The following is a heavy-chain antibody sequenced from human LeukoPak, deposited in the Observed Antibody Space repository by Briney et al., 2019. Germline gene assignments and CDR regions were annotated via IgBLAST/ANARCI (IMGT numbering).Heavy chain of an antibody. J-gene: IGHJ4*02. CDR3: ARGNYYDSSGPGGY. CDR2: INSDGSST. Sequence: PGGSLRLSCAASGFAFSNYAMSWVRQAPGKGLEWVSRINSDGSSTSYVDSVAGRFTISRDSAKNTLYLQMNSLRAEDTAVYHCARGNYYDSSGPGGYWGQGTLVIVSS. D-gene: IGHD3-22*01. CDR1: GFAFSNYA. V-gene: IGHV3-74*01.